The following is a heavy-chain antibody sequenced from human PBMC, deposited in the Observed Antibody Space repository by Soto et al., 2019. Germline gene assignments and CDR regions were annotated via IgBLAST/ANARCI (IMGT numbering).Heavy chain of an antibody. CDR2: INPGNGNT. CDR1: GHTFTGYG. Sequence: ASVKVSCKASGHTFTGYGMNWVRQAPGRGLEWMGWINPGNGNTKYSQKFQGRVIIERDTSASTAYMELSSLRSEDTAVYYCARDLTTVTTGEGIWGQGTLVTVSS. V-gene: IGHV1-3*01. J-gene: IGHJ4*02. D-gene: IGHD4-17*01. CDR3: ARDLTTVTTGEGI.